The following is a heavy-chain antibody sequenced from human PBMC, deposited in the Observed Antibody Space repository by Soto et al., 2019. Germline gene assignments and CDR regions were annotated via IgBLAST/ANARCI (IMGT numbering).Heavy chain of an antibody. CDR2: VSPSIGTA. J-gene: IGHJ2*01. CDR1: GGTFKTYA. D-gene: IGHD2-15*01. CDR3: AREAVVVVAATRGWFFDL. Sequence: QVQLVQSGAEVKKPGSSVKVSCKASGGTFKTYAITWVRQAPGQGLEWMGGVSPSIGTAKYAQKFEGRVTLTADESTKTAYMELGSLRAEDTAVYYCAREAVVVVAATRGWFFDLWGRGTLVSVSS. V-gene: IGHV1-69*12.